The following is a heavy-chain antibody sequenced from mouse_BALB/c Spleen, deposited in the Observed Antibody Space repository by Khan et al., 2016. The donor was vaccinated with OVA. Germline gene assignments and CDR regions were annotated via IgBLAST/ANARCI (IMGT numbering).Heavy chain of an antibody. CDR1: GFIFTNYG. V-gene: IGHV9-3-1*01. Sequence: QIQLVQSGPELKKPGETVQISCKASGFIFTNYGMNWVKQAPGKGFKWMGWINTYTGESTFANDFKGRFAFSLETSASTAYLQIKSLKNEDTAIYCCARVGYNGTMDCWGQGTSVTGSS. CDR3: ARVGYNGTMDC. D-gene: IGHD2-14*01. J-gene: IGHJ4*01. CDR2: INTYTGES.